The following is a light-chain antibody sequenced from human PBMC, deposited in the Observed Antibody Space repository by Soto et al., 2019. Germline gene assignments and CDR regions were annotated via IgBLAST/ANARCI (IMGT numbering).Light chain of an antibody. J-gene: IGKJ5*01. CDR2: KAS. V-gene: IGKV1-5*03. CDR1: QNINTW. CDR3: QQYDNLPLI. Sequence: DIQMTQSPSTLSASIVDRVTITCRASQNINTWLAWYQQKPGKVPKLLIYKASNLESGVPSRFSGSGSGTDFTFTISSLQPEDFATYYCQQYDNLPLIFGQGTRLEIK.